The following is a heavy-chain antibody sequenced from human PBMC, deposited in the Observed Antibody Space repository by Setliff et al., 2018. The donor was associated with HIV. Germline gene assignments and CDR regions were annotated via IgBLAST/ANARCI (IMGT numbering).Heavy chain of an antibody. J-gene: IGHJ4*02. Sequence: SETLSLTCIVSGASISSDTWSWIRQAPGKGLEWIVELNDRGHINYNPSLKSRVTMSIDTPQNQFSLTLTSVTAADTAVYYCARWGDGYNSYDSWGQGTLVTVSS. CDR3: ARWGDGYNSYDS. CDR2: LNDRGHI. V-gene: IGHV4-34*01. CDR1: GASISSDT. D-gene: IGHD5-12*01.